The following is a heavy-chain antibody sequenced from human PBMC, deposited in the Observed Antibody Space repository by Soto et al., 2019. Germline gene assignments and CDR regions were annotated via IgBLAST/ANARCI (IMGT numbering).Heavy chain of an antibody. D-gene: IGHD3-22*01. J-gene: IGHJ4*02. CDR3: ARHDSSGYYFDFDY. CDR1: GYTFSSHW. V-gene: IGHV5-51*01. Sequence: PGESLKISCNGSGYTFSSHWICWVRQMPGKGLEWMGIIYPGDSHTRYSPPFQGQVTISVDKSISTAYLQWSSLKASDTAIYYCARHDSSGYYFDFDYWGRGTLVTVSS. CDR2: IYPGDSHT.